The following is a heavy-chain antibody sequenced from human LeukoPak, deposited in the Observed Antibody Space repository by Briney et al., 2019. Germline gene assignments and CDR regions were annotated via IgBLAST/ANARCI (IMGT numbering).Heavy chain of an antibody. J-gene: IGHJ4*02. CDR2: ISSDGTYT. CDR1: GFTFSSHL. CDR3: ARGPGSSGGCYVGDF. D-gene: IGHD1-26*01. Sequence: TGGSLRLSCAAPGFTFSSHLMHWVRQAPGKGLVWVSRISSDGTYTNYADSVRGRFTISRDNAKNTLYLQMNSLRAEDTAVYYCARGPGSSGGCYVGDFWGQGTLVTVSS. V-gene: IGHV3-74*01.